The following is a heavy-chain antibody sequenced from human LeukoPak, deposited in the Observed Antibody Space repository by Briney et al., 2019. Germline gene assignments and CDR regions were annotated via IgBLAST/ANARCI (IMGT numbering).Heavy chain of an antibody. CDR3: AREGGAYCGGDCYSSYFQH. CDR1: GFTFSNYA. D-gene: IGHD2-21*01. CDR2: ISGSGGST. J-gene: IGHJ1*01. Sequence: GGSLRLSCAASGFTFSNYAMSWVRQAPGKGLEWVSGISGSGGSTYYADSVKGRFTISRDNSKNTLYLQMNSLRAEDTAVYYCAREGGAYCGGDCYSSYFQHWGQGTLVTVSS. V-gene: IGHV3-23*01.